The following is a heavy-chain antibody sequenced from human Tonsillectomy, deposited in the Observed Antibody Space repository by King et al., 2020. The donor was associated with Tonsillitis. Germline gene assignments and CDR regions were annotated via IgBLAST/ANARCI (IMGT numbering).Heavy chain of an antibody. CDR1: VFTFSSYD. J-gene: IGHJ4*02. V-gene: IGHV3-23*04. Sequence: VQLVESGGALVQPGGSLRLSCAASVFTFSSYDMNCVRQAPGKGLEWVPAISGIGDNTYYADSVKGRFTISRHNSRNTLYLQMNSLSAEDTAVYYCAKDKWELLQGFDYWGQGTLVTVSS. D-gene: IGHD1-26*01. CDR3: AKDKWELLQGFDY. CDR2: ISGIGDNT.